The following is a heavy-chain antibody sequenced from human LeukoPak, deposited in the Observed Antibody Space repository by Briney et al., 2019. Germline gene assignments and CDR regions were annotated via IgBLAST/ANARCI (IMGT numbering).Heavy chain of an antibody. CDR3: ARVSSGYPDDAFDI. V-gene: IGHV4-59*01. CDR2: LYYSGST. D-gene: IGHD3-22*01. Sequence: SETLSLLCSVCGGPLSSYYWRGLRAPPGRGVEGIGYLYYSGSTNYNPSLKSRVTISVDTSKNQFSPKLSSVTAADTAVYYCARVSSGYPDDAFDIWGQGTMVTVSS. CDR1: GGPLSSYY. J-gene: IGHJ3*02.